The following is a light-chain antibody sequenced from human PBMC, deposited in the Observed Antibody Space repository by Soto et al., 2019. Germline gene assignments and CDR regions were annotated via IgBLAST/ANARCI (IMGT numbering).Light chain of an antibody. J-gene: IGLJ2*01. V-gene: IGLV2-14*01. Sequence: QSALTQPASVSGSPGQSITISCTGTSSDVGGYNYVSRYQQHPAKAPKLMIFEVRNRPSGVSYRFSGSRSGNTAYLTISGLQAEDEADYYCSSYASSTTVVFGGGTKLTVL. CDR1: SSDVGGYNY. CDR3: SSYASSTTVV. CDR2: EVR.